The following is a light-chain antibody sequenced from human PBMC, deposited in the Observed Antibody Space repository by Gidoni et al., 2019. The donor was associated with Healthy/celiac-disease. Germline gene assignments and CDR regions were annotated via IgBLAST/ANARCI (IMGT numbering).Light chain of an antibody. CDR2: DAS. CDR3: QQRSNWLYT. V-gene: IGKV3-11*01. J-gene: IGKJ2*01. CDR1: QSVSSY. Sequence: IVLTQSPATLSLSPVERATLSCRASQSVSSYLAWYQQKPGQAPRLLIYDASNRATGIPDRFSGSGSGTDFTLTISSLEPEDFAVYYCQQRSNWLYTFGQGTKLEIK.